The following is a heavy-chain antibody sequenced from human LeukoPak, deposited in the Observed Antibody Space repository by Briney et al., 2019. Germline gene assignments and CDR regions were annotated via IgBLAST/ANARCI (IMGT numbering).Heavy chain of an antibody. CDR2: ISYDGSNK. D-gene: IGHD4-17*01. CDR3: AKDARDYGVYSAGFDY. Sequence: GRSLRLSCAASGFTFSSYGMHWVRQAPGKGLEWVAVISYDGSNKYYADSVKGRFTISRDNSKNTLYLQMNSLRAEDTAVYYCAKDARDYGVYSAGFDYWGQGTLVTVSS. CDR1: GFTFSSYG. V-gene: IGHV3-30*18. J-gene: IGHJ4*02.